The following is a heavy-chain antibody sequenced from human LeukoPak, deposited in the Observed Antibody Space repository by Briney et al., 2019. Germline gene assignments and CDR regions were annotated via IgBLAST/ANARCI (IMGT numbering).Heavy chain of an antibody. Sequence: PSETLSLTCAVYGGSFSGYYWSWIRQPPGKGLEWIGEINHSGSTNYNPSLKSRVTISVDTSKNQFSLKLSSVTAADTAVYYCARHRLRYFDWLLPAKNWFDPWGQGTLVTVSS. D-gene: IGHD3-9*01. CDR1: GGSFSGYY. CDR2: INHSGST. CDR3: ARHRLRYFDWLLPAKNWFDP. V-gene: IGHV4-34*01. J-gene: IGHJ5*02.